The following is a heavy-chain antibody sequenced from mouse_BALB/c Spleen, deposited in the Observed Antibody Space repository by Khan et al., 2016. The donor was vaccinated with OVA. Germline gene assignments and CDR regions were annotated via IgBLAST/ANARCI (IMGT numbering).Heavy chain of an antibody. D-gene: IGHD2-14*01. J-gene: IGHJ4*01. Sequence: VELVVLEPGLVAPSQTLSSTCTFPGFSLSTYNIPWVRQPPGKVLEWLGMIWGVGGTDYISALKSRLRISKDNSKSQVFLKMNSLQTDHTAIHYCARADYRYDDYDAMDYWGQGTSVTVSS. CDR2: IWGVGGT. V-gene: IGHV2-6-4*01. CDR3: ARADYRYDDYDAMDY. CDR1: GFSLSTYN.